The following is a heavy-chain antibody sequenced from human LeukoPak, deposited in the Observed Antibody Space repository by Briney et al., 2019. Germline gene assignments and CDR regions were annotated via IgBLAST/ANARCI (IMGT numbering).Heavy chain of an antibody. CDR2: ISSSSSYI. Sequence: PGGSLRPSCAASGFTFSSYSMNWVRQAPGKGLEWVSSISSSSSYIYYADSVKGRFTISRDNAKNSLYLQMNNLRAEDTAVYYCARAERWLQLRRFDYWGQGTLVTVSS. D-gene: IGHD5-24*01. V-gene: IGHV3-21*01. CDR1: GFTFSSYS. J-gene: IGHJ4*02. CDR3: ARAERWLQLRRFDY.